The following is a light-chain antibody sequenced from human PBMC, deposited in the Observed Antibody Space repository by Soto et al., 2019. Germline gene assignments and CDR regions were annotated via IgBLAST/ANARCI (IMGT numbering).Light chain of an antibody. J-gene: IGKJ1*01. CDR1: QSISDF. CDR2: AAS. Sequence: DIQMTQSPYSLSASVGDRVTITCRASQSISDFLNWYQQKPGKAPKLLIYAASTLQSGVPSRFSGSGSGTDFTLTISSLEPEDFAVYYCQQRSNWPRTFGQGTKVDIK. V-gene: IGKV1-39*01. CDR3: QQRSNWPRT.